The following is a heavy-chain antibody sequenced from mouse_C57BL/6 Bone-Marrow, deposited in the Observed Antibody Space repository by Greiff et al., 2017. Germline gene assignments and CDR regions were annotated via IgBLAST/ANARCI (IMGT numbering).Heavy chain of an antibody. CDR1: GFSFHPYA. CDR3: LLQRLEFDV. CDR2: IRSTSNNYAT. Sequence: EVMLVESGGGLVQPKGSLKLSCAASGFSFHPYAMNWVRQAPGTGLEWVACIRSTSNNYATFYADSVKDSFTISREDIEIMIYLQMNNLRTEGTAMYYCLLQRLEFDVWGTETTVTVSS. D-gene: IGHD1-1*01. V-gene: IGHV10-1*01. J-gene: IGHJ1*03.